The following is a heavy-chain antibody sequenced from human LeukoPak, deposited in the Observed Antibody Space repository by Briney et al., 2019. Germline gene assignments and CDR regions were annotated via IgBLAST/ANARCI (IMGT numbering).Heavy chain of an antibody. CDR2: IYHSGNT. J-gene: IGHJ4*02. CDR3: ARADYYDSSGYYFDY. CDR1: AHFLCSGYY. Sequence: SETQSLPCTVCAHFLCSGYYWGWIRQAPGNGLGWSCRIYHSGNTYYNPSLKSRVTISVDTSKNQFSLKLSSVTAADRAVYYCARADYYDSSGYYFDYCGQGTLVTVSS. D-gene: IGHD3-22*01. V-gene: IGHV4-38-2*02.